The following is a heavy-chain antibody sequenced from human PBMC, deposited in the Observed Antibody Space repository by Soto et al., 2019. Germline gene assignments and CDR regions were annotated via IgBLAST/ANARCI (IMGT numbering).Heavy chain of an antibody. CDR2: IYYSGST. Sequence: SETLSLTCTVSGGSISSGSYYLGLILQPPGKGLEWIGSIYYSGSTYYNPSLKSRVTISVDTSKNQFSLKLSSVTAADTAVYYCARKNDFWSGRRNYWFDPWGQGTLVTSPQ. CDR3: ARKNDFWSGRRNYWFDP. J-gene: IGHJ5*02. D-gene: IGHD3-3*01. V-gene: IGHV4-39*01. CDR1: GGSISSGSYY.